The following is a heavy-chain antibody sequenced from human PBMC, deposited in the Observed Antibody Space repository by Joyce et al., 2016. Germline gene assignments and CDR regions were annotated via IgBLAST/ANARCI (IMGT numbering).Heavy chain of an antibody. CDR3: ARERGGGMSAFDI. CDR2: IGTAGDP. Sequence: EVQLVEAGGALVQPGGSLRLYCAASGFTFSAYEIHWVRQATGKGRGWVCAIGTAGDPYYGGSVKGRFTVSRENAEGSVFLQMNSLRAEDTAVYYCARERGGGMSAFDIWGQGTMVTVSS. CDR1: GFTFSAYE. J-gene: IGHJ3*02. V-gene: IGHV3-13*05. D-gene: IGHD3-16*01.